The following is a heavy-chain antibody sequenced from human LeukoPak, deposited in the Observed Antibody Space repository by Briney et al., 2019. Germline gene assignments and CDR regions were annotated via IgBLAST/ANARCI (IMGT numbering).Heavy chain of an antibody. J-gene: IGHJ4*02. D-gene: IGHD5-18*01. CDR3: AKGERSYGPFDY. CDR2: IRYDGSNK. Sequence: GGSLRLSCAASGFTFSSYGMHWVRQAPGKGLEWVEFIRYDGSNKYYADSVKGRFTISRDNSKNTLYLQMNSLRAEDTAVYYCAKGERSYGPFDYWGQGTLVTVSS. V-gene: IGHV3-30*02. CDR1: GFTFSSYG.